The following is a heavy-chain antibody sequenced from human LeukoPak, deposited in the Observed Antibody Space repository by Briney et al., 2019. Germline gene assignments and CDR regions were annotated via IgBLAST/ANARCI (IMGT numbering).Heavy chain of an antibody. V-gene: IGHV3-7*01. Sequence: GGSLRLSCAASGFTFSSYWMSWVRQAPGKGLEWVANIKQDGSEKYYVDSVKGRFTISRDNAKNSLYLQMNSLRAEDTAVYYCARSSLSEGANWFDPWGQGTLVAVSS. CDR3: ARSSLSEGANWFDP. CDR1: GFTFSSYW. D-gene: IGHD1-26*01. J-gene: IGHJ5*02. CDR2: IKQDGSEK.